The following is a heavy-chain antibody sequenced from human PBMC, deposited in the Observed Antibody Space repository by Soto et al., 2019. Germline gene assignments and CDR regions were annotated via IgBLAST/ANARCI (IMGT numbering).Heavy chain of an antibody. Sequence: PGWSLRLSCAASGFTFSSYSMNWVRQAPGKGLEWVSYISSSSSTIYYADSVKGRFTISRDNAKNSLYLQMNSMRDEDTAVYYCARGWIQLWLLISHCGQGTLVIVSS. V-gene: IGHV3-48*02. J-gene: IGHJ4*02. D-gene: IGHD5-18*01. CDR3: ARGWIQLWLLISH. CDR1: GFTFSSYS. CDR2: ISSSSSTI.